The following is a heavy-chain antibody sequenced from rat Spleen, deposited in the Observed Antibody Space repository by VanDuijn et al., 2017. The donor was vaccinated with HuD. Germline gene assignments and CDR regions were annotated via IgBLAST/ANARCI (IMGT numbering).Heavy chain of an antibody. D-gene: IGHD1-9*01. V-gene: IGHV5S10*01. CDR2: IIYDGTRT. Sequence: EVQLVESGGGLVQPGRSLKLSCAASGFTFSDYNMAWVRQSPKKGLEWVATIIYDGTRTFYRDSVKGRFTVSRDNAKNTLYLQMDSLRSEDTAIYYCARPTTGIPFNYWGQGVMVTVSS. CDR3: ARPTTGIPFNY. CDR1: GFTFSDYN. J-gene: IGHJ2*01.